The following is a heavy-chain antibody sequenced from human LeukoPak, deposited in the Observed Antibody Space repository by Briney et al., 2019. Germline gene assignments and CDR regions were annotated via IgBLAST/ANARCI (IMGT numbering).Heavy chain of an antibody. V-gene: IGHV1-2*02. CDR1: GYTFTSYG. J-gene: IGHJ4*02. CDR2: INPNSGGT. Sequence: ASVKVSCKASGYTFTSYGISWVRQAPGQGLEWMGWINPNSGGTNYAQKFQGRVTMTRDTSISTAYMELSRLRSDDTAVYYCARASLGDYYDSSGQFAYWGQGTLVTVSS. CDR3: ARASLGDYYDSSGQFAY. D-gene: IGHD3-22*01.